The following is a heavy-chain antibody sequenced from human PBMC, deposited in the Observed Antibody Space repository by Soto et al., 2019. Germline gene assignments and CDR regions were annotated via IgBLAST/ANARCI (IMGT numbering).Heavy chain of an antibody. CDR2: ISYDGSNK. CDR1: GFTFSNYA. V-gene: IGHV3-30-3*01. CDR3: ARDGQWLVLGANYFDY. Sequence: LRLSCAASGFTFSNYAMHWVRQAPGKGLEWVAVISYDGSNKYYADSVKGRFTISRDNSKNTLYLQMNSLRAEDTAVYYCARDGQWLVLGANYFDYWGQGTLVTVSS. D-gene: IGHD6-19*01. J-gene: IGHJ4*02.